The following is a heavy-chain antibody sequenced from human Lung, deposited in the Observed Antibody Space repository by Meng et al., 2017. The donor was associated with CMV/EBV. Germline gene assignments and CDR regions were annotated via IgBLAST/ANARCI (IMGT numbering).Heavy chain of an antibody. D-gene: IGHD3-22*01. CDR2: INSSSSYI. V-gene: IGHV3-21*01. Sequence: ATRITFSSYSRNWVRQAPGEGLEWVSSINSSSSYIYYANSVKGRFTISRDNAKNSLYLQMNSLRAEDTAVYYCARSYDSPPPSSFDYWGQGTLVTVSS. CDR1: RITFSSYS. J-gene: IGHJ4*02. CDR3: ARSYDSPPPSSFDY.